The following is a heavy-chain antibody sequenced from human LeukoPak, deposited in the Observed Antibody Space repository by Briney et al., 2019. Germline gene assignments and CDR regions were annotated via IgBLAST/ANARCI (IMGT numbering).Heavy chain of an antibody. Sequence: SGPTLVNPTQTLTLICTFSGFSLSSTEVSVGWIRQPPGKALEWLALIYWNDDKRHNPSLKSRLTITKDTSKNQVVLTMSNMDPVDTATYYCAHRMGSDKDYWGQGTLVTVSS. CDR2: IYWNDDK. CDR3: AHRMGSDKDY. D-gene: IGHD3-9*01. V-gene: IGHV2-5*01. J-gene: IGHJ4*02. CDR1: GFSLSSTEVS.